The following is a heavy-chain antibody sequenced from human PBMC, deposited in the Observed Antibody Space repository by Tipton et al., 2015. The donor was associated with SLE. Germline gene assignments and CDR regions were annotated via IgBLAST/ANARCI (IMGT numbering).Heavy chain of an antibody. Sequence: SLRLSCAASGFTFSTYTMNWVRQAPGKGLEWVSAISASDGRTYYADSVQGRFTISRDNSKNTLFLQMNSLRAEDTAICYCAKDRDILVAHFDYWGQGTPVTVSS. D-gene: IGHD2-21*01. CDR1: GFTFSTYT. CDR2: ISASDGRT. CDR3: AKDRDILVAHFDY. J-gene: IGHJ4*02. V-gene: IGHV3-23*01.